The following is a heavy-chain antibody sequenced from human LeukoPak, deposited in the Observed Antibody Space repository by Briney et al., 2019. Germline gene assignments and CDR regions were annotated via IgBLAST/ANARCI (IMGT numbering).Heavy chain of an antibody. CDR3: ARAPQRTFWDIVATFSIYWFDP. Sequence: SETLSLTCTVSGGSISSYYWSWIRQPAGKGLEWIGYIYYSGSTYYNPSLKSRVTISVDTSKNQFSLKLSSVTAADTAVYYCARAPQRTFWDIVATFSIYWFDPWGQGTLVTVSS. V-gene: IGHV4-59*06. CDR2: IYYSGST. CDR1: GGSISSYY. D-gene: IGHD5-12*01. J-gene: IGHJ5*02.